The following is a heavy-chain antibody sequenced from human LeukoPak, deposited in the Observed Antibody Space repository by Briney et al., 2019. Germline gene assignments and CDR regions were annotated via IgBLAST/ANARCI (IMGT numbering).Heavy chain of an antibody. CDR1: GFTFSSYS. CDR2: ISSSGSYT. V-gene: IGHV3-21*01. J-gene: IGHJ4*02. CDR3: ARDLTMIIGV. D-gene: IGHD3-22*01. Sequence: GGSLRLSCAASGFTFSSYSMFWVRQAPGKGLEWASSISSSGSYTYYADSMKGRFTISRDNAKNSLYLQMNSLRAEDTAVYYCARDLTMIIGVWGQGTLVTVSS.